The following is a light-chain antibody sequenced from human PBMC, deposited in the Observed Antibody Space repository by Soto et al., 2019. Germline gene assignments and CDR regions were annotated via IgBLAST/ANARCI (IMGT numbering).Light chain of an antibody. CDR3: QQYGSSPIT. J-gene: IGKJ5*01. CDR2: GAS. CDR1: QSVSSSY. V-gene: IGKV3-20*01. Sequence: EIVLTQSPGTLSLAPGERSTRSCTASQSVSSSYLAWYQQKPGQAPRLLIYGASSRATGIPDRFSGSGSGTDFTLAIGRLEPEDFAVYYCQQYGSSPITIGQGTRLEI.